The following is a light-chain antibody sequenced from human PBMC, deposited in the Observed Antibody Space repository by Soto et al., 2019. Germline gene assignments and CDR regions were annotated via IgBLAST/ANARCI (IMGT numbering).Light chain of an antibody. J-gene: IGKJ1*01. V-gene: IGKV3-11*01. CDR1: QSVRSY. CDR3: QQRSNWPPTWT. Sequence: EIVLTQSPATLSLSPGERATISCRASQSVRSYLAWYQQKPGQAPRLVIFDASTRATGIPARFSGSGSGTDFTLIICSLEPEDFAVYYCQQRSNWPPTWTFGQGTKVEIK. CDR2: DAS.